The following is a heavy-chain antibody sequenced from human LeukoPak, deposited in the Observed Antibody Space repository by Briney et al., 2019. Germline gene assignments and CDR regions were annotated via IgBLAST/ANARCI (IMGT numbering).Heavy chain of an antibody. CDR1: GFTFSSYG. D-gene: IGHD6-13*01. J-gene: IGHJ4*02. Sequence: GGSLRLSCAASGFTFSSYGMSWVRQAPGEGLEWVSAISYSGGSTYYADSVKGRFTISRDNSKNTLYLQMNSLRAEDTAVYYCARDRSSSWTPFLWKWGQGTLVTVSS. V-gene: IGHV3-23*01. CDR2: ISYSGGST. CDR3: ARDRSSSWTPFLWK.